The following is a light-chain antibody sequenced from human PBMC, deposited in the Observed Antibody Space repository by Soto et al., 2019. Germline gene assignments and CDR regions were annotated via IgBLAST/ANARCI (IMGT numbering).Light chain of an antibody. CDR2: AVS. V-gene: IGLV2-23*02. CDR3: CSYAGNTTFK. J-gene: IGLJ2*01. CDR1: SSDFGTYNL. Sequence: QPVLTQPASVSGSPGQSITISCTGKSSDFGTYNLVSWYQHHPGKAPRLIIYAVSKRPSGISDRFSGSKSGSTASLTISGLQPEDEADYHCCSYAGNTTFKFGGGTKLTVL.